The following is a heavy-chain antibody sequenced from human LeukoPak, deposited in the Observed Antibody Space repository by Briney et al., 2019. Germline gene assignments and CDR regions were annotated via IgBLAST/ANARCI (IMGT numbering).Heavy chain of an antibody. D-gene: IGHD2-15*01. CDR3: ARESDIVVVGNFDY. Sequence: PGGSLRLSCAASGFTFSSYEMNWVRQAPGKGLEWVSYISSSGSTIYYADSVKGRFTISRDNAKNSLYLQMNSLRAEDAAVYYCARESDIVVVGNFDYWGQGTLVTVSS. CDR1: GFTFSSYE. J-gene: IGHJ4*02. CDR2: ISSSGSTI. V-gene: IGHV3-48*03.